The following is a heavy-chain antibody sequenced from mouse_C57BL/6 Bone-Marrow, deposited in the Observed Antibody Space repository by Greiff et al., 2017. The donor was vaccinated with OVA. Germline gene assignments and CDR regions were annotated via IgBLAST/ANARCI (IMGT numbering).Heavy chain of an antibody. CDR2: INYDGSST. CDR3: ARGGVYYGYDLYYAMDY. J-gene: IGHJ4*01. Sequence: EVMLVESEGGLVQPGSSMKLSCTASGFTFSDYYMAWVRQVPEKGLEWVANINYDGSSTYYLDSLKSRFIISRDNAKNILYLQMSSLKSEDTATYYCARGGVYYGYDLYYAMDYWGQGTSVTVSS. V-gene: IGHV5-16*01. D-gene: IGHD2-2*01. CDR1: GFTFSDYY.